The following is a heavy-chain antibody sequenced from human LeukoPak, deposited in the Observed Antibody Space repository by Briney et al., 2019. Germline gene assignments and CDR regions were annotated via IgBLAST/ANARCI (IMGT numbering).Heavy chain of an antibody. Sequence: PSETLSLTCTVTGGSFSTYYWSWIRQPPGKGLEWIGYIYNSGSTNYNPSLKSRVTISVDTSENRFSLRLSSVTAADTAVYYCARLGMGYASGSYSWFFDLWGRGTLVTVSS. CDR2: IYNSGST. J-gene: IGHJ2*01. D-gene: IGHD3-10*01. V-gene: IGHV4-59*08. CDR1: GGSFSTYY. CDR3: ARLGMGYASGSYSWFFDL.